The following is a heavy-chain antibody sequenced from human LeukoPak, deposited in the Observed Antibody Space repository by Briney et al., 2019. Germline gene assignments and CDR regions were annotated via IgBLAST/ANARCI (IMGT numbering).Heavy chain of an antibody. V-gene: IGHV4-59*12. CDR2: IYYSGST. J-gene: IGHJ3*02. CDR1: GGSFSGYY. Sequence: KPSETLSLTCAVYGGSFSGYYWSWIRQPPGKGLEWIGYIYYSGSTNYNPSLKSRVTISVDTSKNQFSLKLSSVTPEDTAVYYCARRKDAFDIWGQGTMVTVSS. CDR3: ARRKDAFDI.